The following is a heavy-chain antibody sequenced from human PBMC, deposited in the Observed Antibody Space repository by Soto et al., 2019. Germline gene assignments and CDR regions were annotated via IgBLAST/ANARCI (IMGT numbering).Heavy chain of an antibody. J-gene: IGHJ4*02. CDR1: GFTFSSYW. V-gene: IGHV3-74*01. Sequence: GGSLRLSCAASGFTFSSYWMHWVRQTPGKGLVWVSRINSDGSSTYYADTVTGRFTISRDNAKNTLYLQMNSLRAEDTAVYYCARGGLYFDSWGQGTLVTVSS. CDR3: ARGGLYFDS. CDR2: INSDGSST.